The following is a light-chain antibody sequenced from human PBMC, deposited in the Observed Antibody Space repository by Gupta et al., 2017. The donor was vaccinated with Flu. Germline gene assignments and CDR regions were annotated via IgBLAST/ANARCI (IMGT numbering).Light chain of an antibody. CDR2: WAS. CDR1: QSVLYSSNNKNY. Sequence: DIEMTQSPDSLAVSLGERATINCKSSQSVLYSSNNKNYLAWYQQKPGQPPKLLIYWASTRESGVPARFSGGGSGTDFTLTVSSLQAEDVAVYYCQQYYSTPYSFGQGTKLEIK. V-gene: IGKV4-1*01. CDR3: QQYYSTPYS. J-gene: IGKJ2*03.